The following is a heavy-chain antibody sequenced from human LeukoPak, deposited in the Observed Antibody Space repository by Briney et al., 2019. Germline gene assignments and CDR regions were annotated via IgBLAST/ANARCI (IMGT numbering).Heavy chain of an antibody. CDR2: IKQDESEK. CDR3: VRDPYSGYDPNFDY. V-gene: IGHV3-7*04. D-gene: IGHD5-12*01. J-gene: IGHJ4*02. Sequence: PGGSLRLSCAASGFTFSDFWMTWVRQAPGKGLEWVANIKQDESEKYYVGSVKGRFTISRDNAKNSLYLQMDSLRVEDTAVYYCVRDPYSGYDPNFDYWGQGTLVTVSS. CDR1: GFTFSDFW.